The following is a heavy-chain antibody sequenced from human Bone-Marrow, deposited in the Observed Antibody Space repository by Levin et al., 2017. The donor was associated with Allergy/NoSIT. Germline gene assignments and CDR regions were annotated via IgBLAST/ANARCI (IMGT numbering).Heavy chain of an antibody. J-gene: IGHJ3*01. CDR1: GGSISSANYY. CDR2: IHYSGRI. Sequence: KSSETLSLTCTVSGGSISSANYYWSWIRQRPGTGLEWIGYIHYSGRIDYNPSLESRVVISRDTSQNQFSLKVTSVTAADTAVYYCAREVDTRTMTSDAFDFWGQGTMVTVSS. V-gene: IGHV4-31*03. D-gene: IGHD3-3*01. CDR3: AREVDTRTMTSDAFDF.